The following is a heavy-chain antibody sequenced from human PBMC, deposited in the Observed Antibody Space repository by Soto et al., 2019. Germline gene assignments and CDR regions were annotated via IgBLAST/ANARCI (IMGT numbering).Heavy chain of an antibody. D-gene: IGHD2-2*01. V-gene: IGHV4-4*07. CDR3: ARGGMVIIPTATAFDY. CDR2: IYASGST. CDR1: GGSISTYY. J-gene: IGHJ4*02. Sequence: SETLSLTCTVSGGSISTYYWSWIRQHAGKGLEWIGRIYASGSTNYNPSLKSRVTMSVATSKNQFSLKLSLVTAADTAVYYCARGGMVIIPTATAFDYWGQGTLVTVSS.